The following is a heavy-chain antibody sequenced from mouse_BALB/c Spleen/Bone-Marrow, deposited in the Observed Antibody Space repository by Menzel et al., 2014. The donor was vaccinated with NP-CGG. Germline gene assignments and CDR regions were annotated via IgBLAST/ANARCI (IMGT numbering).Heavy chain of an antibody. V-gene: IGHV1-87*01. CDR1: GYTFNSYW. CDR3: ARGNVNCGCGD. CDR2: IYPGDGDT. Sequence: VQLQQPGAELPRPGASVQLSCKASGYTFNSYWMQWVKQRPGQGLEWIGAIYPGDGDTRHTQKFKGKATLTADKSSNTAYMQLSSLASEDSAVYYCARGNVNCGCGDCGQGTTLPDTS. J-gene: IGHJ2*01.